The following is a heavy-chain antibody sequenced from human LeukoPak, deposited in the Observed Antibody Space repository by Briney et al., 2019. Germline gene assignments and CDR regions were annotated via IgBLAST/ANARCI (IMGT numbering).Heavy chain of an antibody. D-gene: IGHD6-19*01. Sequence: GGSLRLYCAASGFTFSSYSMNWVGQAAGKGLEWVSSISSSSSYIYYADSVKGRFTISRDNAKNSLYLQMNSLRAEDTAVYYCARDPSSGWFDYWGQGTLVTVSS. CDR1: GFTFSSYS. CDR2: ISSSSSYI. CDR3: ARDPSSGWFDY. V-gene: IGHV3-21*01. J-gene: IGHJ4*02.